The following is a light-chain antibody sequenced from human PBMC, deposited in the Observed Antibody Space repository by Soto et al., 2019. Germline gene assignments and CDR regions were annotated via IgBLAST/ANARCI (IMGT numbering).Light chain of an antibody. Sequence: ELVLTQSPATLSVYPGAGATLSCRASQSVGSNLAWYQQKPGQTPRVLIYGASTRAIGIPARFSGSGFGTELILTISSLQYEDFVVYYCQQYSNWPLLSFGGGTKVDIK. CDR2: GAS. CDR3: QQYSNWPLLS. V-gene: IGKV3-15*01. CDR1: QSVGSN. J-gene: IGKJ4*01.